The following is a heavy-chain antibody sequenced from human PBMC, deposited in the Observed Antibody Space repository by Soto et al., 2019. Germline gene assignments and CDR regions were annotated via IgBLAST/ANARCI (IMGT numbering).Heavy chain of an antibody. CDR1: GGSISSYY. D-gene: IGHD3-10*01. CDR2: IYYSGST. V-gene: IGHV4-59*01. Sequence: SETLSLTCTVSGGSISSYYWSWIRQPPGKGLEWIGYIYYSGSTNYNPSLKSRVTISVDTSKNQFSLKLSSVTAADTAVYHCARGAGKDRTRGYGMDVWGQGTTVTV. CDR3: ARGAGKDRTRGYGMDV. J-gene: IGHJ6*02.